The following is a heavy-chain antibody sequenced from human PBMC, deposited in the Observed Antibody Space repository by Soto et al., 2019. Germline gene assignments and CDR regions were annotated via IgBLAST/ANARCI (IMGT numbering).Heavy chain of an antibody. J-gene: IGHJ6*02. CDR1: GDSVSSNRAA. D-gene: IGHD2-21*01. CDR3: ARSQVINGYDYYGVDV. CDR2: TYYRSKWYN. V-gene: IGHV6-1*01. Sequence: SQTLSLPCAISGDSVSSNRAAWNWIRQSPSGGLEWLGRTYYRSKWYNDYAVSVKSRMTINPDTSKNQFSLQLKSVTPGDTAVYYCARSQVINGYDYYGVDVWGPGTTVTVSS.